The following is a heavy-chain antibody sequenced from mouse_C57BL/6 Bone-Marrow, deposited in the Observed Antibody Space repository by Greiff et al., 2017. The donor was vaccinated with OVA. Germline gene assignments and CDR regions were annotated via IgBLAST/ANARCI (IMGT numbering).Heavy chain of an antibody. CDR2: IDPENGDT. D-gene: IGHD2-10*02. V-gene: IGHV14-4*01. Sequence: EVQLQQSGAELVRPGASVKLSCTASGFNIKDDYMHWVKQRPEQGLEWIGWIDPENGDTDYASKFQGKATITAATSSNTPYLQLSSLSSEDTDVYYCTSYGNFDYWGQGNTLTVSS. CDR3: TSYGNFDY. J-gene: IGHJ2*01. CDR1: GFNIKDDY.